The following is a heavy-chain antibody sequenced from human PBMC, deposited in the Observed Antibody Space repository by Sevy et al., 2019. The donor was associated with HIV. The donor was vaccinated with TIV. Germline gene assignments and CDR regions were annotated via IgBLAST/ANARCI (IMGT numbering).Heavy chain of an antibody. V-gene: IGHV1-18*01. J-gene: IGHJ6*02. CDR2: ISAYNGNT. D-gene: IGHD1-1*01. CDR1: GYTFTSYG. Sequence: ASVKVSCKASGYTFTSYGISWVRQAPGQGLEWMGWISAYNGNTNYAQKLQGRVTMTTDTSTSTAYMELRNLRSDDTAVYYCARATGTTSPYYYYGMDVWGQGTTVTVSS. CDR3: ARATGTTSPYYYYGMDV.